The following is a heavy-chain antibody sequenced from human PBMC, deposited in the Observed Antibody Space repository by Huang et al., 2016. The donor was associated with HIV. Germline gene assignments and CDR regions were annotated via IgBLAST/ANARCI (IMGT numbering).Heavy chain of an antibody. Sequence: QLQLQESGPGLVKPSETLSLTCTVSGGSIRSDNYYWGWFRQPPGKGLEGIGSIDYSGSTYYNPALKRRVTITVDTSKNHFSLRMRSVTAADTAVYYCARLPGSITMIRGVITDPYWGQGTLVTVSS. CDR2: IDYSGST. CDR1: GGSIRSDNYY. CDR3: ARLPGSITMIRGVITDPY. D-gene: IGHD3-10*01. J-gene: IGHJ4*02. V-gene: IGHV4-39*02.